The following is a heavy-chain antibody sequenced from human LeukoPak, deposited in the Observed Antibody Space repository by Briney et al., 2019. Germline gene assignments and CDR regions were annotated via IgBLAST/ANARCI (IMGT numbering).Heavy chain of an antibody. CDR3: ARHPAWEYFDY. CDR1: GGSFSSSSYY. CDR2: IYYSGST. J-gene: IGHJ4*02. V-gene: IGHV4-39*01. Sequence: SETLSLTCTVSGGSFSSSSYYWGWIRQPPGKGLEWIGSIYYSGSTYYNPSLKSRVTISVDTSKNQFSLKLSSVTAADTAVYYCARHPAWEYFDYWGQGTLVTVSS. D-gene: IGHD1-26*01.